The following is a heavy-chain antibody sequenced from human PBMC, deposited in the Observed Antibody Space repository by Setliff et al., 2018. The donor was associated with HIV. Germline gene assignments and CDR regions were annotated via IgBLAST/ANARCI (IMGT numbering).Heavy chain of an antibody. D-gene: IGHD1-20*01. CDR3: AKSFNSGPTNWNIDV. V-gene: IGHV3-53*01. CDR1: GFTVSSNY. J-gene: IGHJ6*03. CDR2: IYSGGST. Sequence: LRLSCAASGFTVSSNYMSWVRQAPGKGLEWVSVIYSGGSTYYADSVKGRFTISRDNAKNSLYLQMNSLRAEDTAVYYCAKSFNSGPTNWNIDVWGTGTTVTVSS.